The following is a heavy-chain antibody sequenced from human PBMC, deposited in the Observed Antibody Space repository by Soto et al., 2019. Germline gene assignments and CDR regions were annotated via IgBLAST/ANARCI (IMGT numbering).Heavy chain of an antibody. J-gene: IGHJ4*02. V-gene: IGHV3-7*01. CDR2: MNQDGSEK. CDR1: GFTFSSYW. D-gene: IGHD2-21*01. Sequence: VQLVESGGGLVQPGGSLRLSCAASGFTFSSYWMSWVRQAPGKGLEWVANMNQDGSEKYYVDSVKGRFTISRANAKNSLYLHMNSLRAEDTAVYYCARDAPDWYFDYWSQGTLVTVSS. CDR3: ARDAPDWYFDY.